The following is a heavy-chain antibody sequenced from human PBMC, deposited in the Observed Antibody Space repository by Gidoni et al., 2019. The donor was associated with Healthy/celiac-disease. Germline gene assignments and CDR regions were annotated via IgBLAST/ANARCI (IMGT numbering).Heavy chain of an antibody. CDR1: GFTFSSYD. CDR3: ARGGVDYYFGMDV. CDR2: IGTAGDT. V-gene: IGHV3-13*01. D-gene: IGHD1-26*01. Sequence: EVQLVEAGGGLVQPGGSLRLSCAASGFTFSSYDMHWVRQATGKGLEWVSAIGTAGDTYYPGSVTGRFTLSRENAKNSLYLQMNSLRAGDTAVYYCARGGVDYYFGMDVWGQGTTVTVSS. J-gene: IGHJ6*02.